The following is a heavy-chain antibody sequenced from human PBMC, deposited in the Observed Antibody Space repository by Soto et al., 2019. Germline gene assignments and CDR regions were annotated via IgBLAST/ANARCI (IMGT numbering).Heavy chain of an antibody. CDR3: AKDINPRQWLALFDY. J-gene: IGHJ4*02. D-gene: IGHD6-19*01. CDR2: ISWNSGNI. CDR1: GFTFDDYA. V-gene: IGHV3-9*01. Sequence: EVQLVDSGGGLVQPGRSLRLSCAASGFTFDDYAMHWVRQAPGKGLEWVSGISWNSGNIGYADSVKGRFTISRDSAKNSLYLQMNSLRAEDTALYYCAKDINPRQWLALFDYWGQGTLVTVSS.